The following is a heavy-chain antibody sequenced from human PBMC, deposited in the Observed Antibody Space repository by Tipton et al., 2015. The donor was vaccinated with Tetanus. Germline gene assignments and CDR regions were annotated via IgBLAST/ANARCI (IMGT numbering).Heavy chain of an antibody. CDR2: ISGYNGNT. V-gene: IGHV1-18*01. Sequence: QLVQSGGEVKKPGASVKVSCKASGYTFTSYAVTWVRQAPGQGLEWMGWISGYNGNTNFTQEFQGRLTMTRDTSTSTAYMELRSLRSDDTAVYFCARDQLDHWGQGTLVTVSS. J-gene: IGHJ4*02. CDR3: ARDQLDH. CDR1: GYTFTSYA.